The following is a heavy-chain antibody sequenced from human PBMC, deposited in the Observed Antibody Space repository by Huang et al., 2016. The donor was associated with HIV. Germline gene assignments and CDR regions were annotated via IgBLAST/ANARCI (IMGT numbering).Heavy chain of an antibody. Sequence: QVQLVQSGAEVKKPGSSVKVSCKASGGTFSSYAISGVRQAPGQGLEWMRGVIPISGTANDAQKFQGRVTITADESTSTAYMELSSLRSEDTAVYYCARASSSWYITPTENNDYYYYGMDVWGQGTTVTVSS. CDR3: ARASSSWYITPTENNDYYYYGMDV. J-gene: IGHJ6*02. CDR2: VIPISGTA. D-gene: IGHD6-13*01. CDR1: GGTFSSYA. V-gene: IGHV1-69*01.